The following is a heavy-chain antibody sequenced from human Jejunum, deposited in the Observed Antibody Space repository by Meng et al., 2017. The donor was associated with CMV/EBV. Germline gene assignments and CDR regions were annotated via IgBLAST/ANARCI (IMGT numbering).Heavy chain of an antibody. Sequence: LRLSCAASGFTFSTYWMTWVRQAPGKGLEWVANIKQDGSEQYYVDSVKGRFTISRDNAKNSLFLQMNSLRAEDTAMYYCARNARGSGYWGQGTLVTVSS. V-gene: IGHV3-7*01. CDR2: IKQDGSEQ. CDR1: GFTFSTYW. D-gene: IGHD3-10*01. CDR3: ARNARGSGY. J-gene: IGHJ4*02.